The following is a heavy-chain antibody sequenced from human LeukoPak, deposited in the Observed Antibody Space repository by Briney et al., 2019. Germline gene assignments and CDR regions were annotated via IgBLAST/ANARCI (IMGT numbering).Heavy chain of an antibody. D-gene: IGHD3-10*01. CDR2: IWYDGGNK. CDR3: AKDRAGINLVRGDITGVMDV. V-gene: IGHV3-33*06. CDR1: GFTFRSSG. Sequence: PGGSLRLSCAASGFTFRSSGMHWVRQAPGKGLEWVAVIWYDGGNKFYRDSVKGRFTISRDNSKNTLYLQMNKLRDEDTAVYYCAKDRAGINLVRGDITGVMDVWGQGTTVTVSS. J-gene: IGHJ6*02.